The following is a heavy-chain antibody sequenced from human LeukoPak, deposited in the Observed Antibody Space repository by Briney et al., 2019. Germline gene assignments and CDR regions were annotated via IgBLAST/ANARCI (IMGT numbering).Heavy chain of an antibody. D-gene: IGHD2-21*02. V-gene: IGHV4-38-2*02. J-gene: IGHJ4*02. CDR1: GYSISSGYY. CDR2: IYHSGST. CDR3: ARGPHIVVVTAIHPFDY. Sequence: SETLSLTCTVSGYSISSGYYWGWIRQPPGKGLEWIGSIYHSGSTYYNPSLKSRVTISVDTSKNQFSLKLSSVTAADTAVYYCARGPHIVVVTAIHPFDYWGQGTLVTVSS.